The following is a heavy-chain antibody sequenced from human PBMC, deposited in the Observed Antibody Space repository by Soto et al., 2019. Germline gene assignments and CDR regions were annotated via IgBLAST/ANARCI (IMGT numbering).Heavy chain of an antibody. CDR3: ARCNSSSWYKRTYYFDY. CDR1: GGSISSYY. J-gene: IGHJ4*02. V-gene: IGHV4-59*01. CDR2: IYYSGST. D-gene: IGHD6-13*01. Sequence: SETLSLTCTVSGGSISSYYWSWMRQPPGKGLEWIGYIYYSGSTNYNPSLKSRVTVSVDTSKNQFSLKLSSVTAADTAVFYCARCNSSSWYKRTYYFDYWGQGTLFTVSS.